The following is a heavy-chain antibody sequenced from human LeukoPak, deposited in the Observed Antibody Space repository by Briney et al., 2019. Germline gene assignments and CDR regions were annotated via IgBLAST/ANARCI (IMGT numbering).Heavy chain of an antibody. V-gene: IGHV3-23*01. J-gene: IGHJ5*01. D-gene: IGHD2-21*01. CDR3: VKDPRDTYGTNWFVS. CDR1: GFIFWNYA. CDR2: ISGTGGAT. Sequence: GGSLRLSCVASGFIFWNYAVSWVRQAPGKGLQWVSQISGTGGATWYAGFARDRFTISRDNSKKTLYLQMSGLRVEDTAMYYCVKDPRDTYGTNWFVSWGQGTLLIVSS.